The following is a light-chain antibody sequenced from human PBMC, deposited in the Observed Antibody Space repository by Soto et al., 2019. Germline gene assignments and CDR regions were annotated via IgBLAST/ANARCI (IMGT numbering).Light chain of an antibody. Sequence: EIVMTQSPATLSVSPGERATLSCRASQSVSSNLAWYQQKPGQAPRLLIYAASTSATGIPARFSGSGSGTEFTLTISSLQSEDFEVYYCQQYNNWPPYTFGQGTKLEIK. CDR1: QSVSSN. CDR2: AAS. CDR3: QQYNNWPPYT. V-gene: IGKV3-15*01. J-gene: IGKJ2*01.